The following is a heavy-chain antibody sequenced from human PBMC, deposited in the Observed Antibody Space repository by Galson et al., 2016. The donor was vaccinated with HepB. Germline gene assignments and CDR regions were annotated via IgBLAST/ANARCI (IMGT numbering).Heavy chain of an antibody. Sequence: SETLSLTCTVSGGSISTYYWIWIRQPPGKGLEWIGYIYYSGNTYYNPSLKSRVTISIDTSKNQFSLNLSSVTAADTAMYYCAREAVGYSTSGTPPYGMDVWGQGTTVTVSS. V-gene: IGHV4-59*01. J-gene: IGHJ6*02. CDR2: IYYSGNT. CDR1: GGSISTYY. CDR3: AREAVGYSTSGTPPYGMDV. D-gene: IGHD3-10*01.